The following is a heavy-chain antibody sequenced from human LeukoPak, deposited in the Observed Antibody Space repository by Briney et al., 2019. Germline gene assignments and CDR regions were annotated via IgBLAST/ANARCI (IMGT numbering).Heavy chain of an antibody. Sequence: ASVKVSCKASGYTFTSYYMHWVRQAPGQGLEWMGIINPSGGSTSYAQKFQGRVTMTRDMSTSTVYMELSSLRSEDTAVYYCARDSGEVGAYPSYYYYMDVWGKGTTVTISS. CDR1: GYTFTSYY. CDR3: ARDSGEVGAYPSYYYYMDV. V-gene: IGHV1-46*01. D-gene: IGHD1-26*01. CDR2: INPSGGST. J-gene: IGHJ6*03.